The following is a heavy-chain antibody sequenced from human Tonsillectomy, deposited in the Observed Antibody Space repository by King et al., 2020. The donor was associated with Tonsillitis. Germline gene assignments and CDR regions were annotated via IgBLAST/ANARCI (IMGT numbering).Heavy chain of an antibody. D-gene: IGHD3-22*01. V-gene: IGHV4-59*08. Sequence: VQLQESGPGLVKPSETLALTCTVSGGSISNYYWSWIRQPPGNGLEWIGYIYYSGSTNYNPSLKSRLTISVDTSKNQFSLKLSSVTAADTAVYYCARRNYYDSSGYPYFDYWGQGTLVTVSS. CDR1: GGSISNYY. CDR2: IYYSGST. J-gene: IGHJ4*02. CDR3: ARRNYYDSSGYPYFDY.